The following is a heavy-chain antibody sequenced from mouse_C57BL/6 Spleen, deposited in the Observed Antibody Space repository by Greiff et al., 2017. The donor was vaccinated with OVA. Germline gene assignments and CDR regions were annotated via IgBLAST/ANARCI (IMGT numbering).Heavy chain of an antibody. J-gene: IGHJ4*01. CDR1: GYTFTSYW. V-gene: IGHV1-53*01. CDR3: AGELGRAYAMDY. CDR2: INPSNGGT. Sequence: QVQLKQPGTELVKPGASVKLSCKASGYTFTSYWMHWVKQRPGQGLEWIGNINPSNGGTNYNEKFKSKATLTVDKSSSTAYMQLSSLTSEDSAVYYCAGELGRAYAMDYWGQGTSVTVSS. D-gene: IGHD4-1*01.